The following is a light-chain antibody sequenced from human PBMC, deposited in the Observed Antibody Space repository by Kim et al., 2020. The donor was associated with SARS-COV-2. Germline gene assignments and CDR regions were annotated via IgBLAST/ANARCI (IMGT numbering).Light chain of an antibody. V-gene: IGKV3-20*01. J-gene: IGKJ2*01. CDR1: QSVSGSY. Sequence: LAPGEMATLSCRASQSVSGSYLGWYQQKPGQPPRLLIYDASTRAVGIPDRFSGSGSGTLFTLTISRLEPEDFAVYYCHHFDNSLYTFGQGTKLEI. CDR2: DAS. CDR3: HHFDNSLYT.